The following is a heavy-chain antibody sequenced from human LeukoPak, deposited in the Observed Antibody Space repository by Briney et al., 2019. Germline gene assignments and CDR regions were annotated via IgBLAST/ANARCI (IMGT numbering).Heavy chain of an antibody. J-gene: IGHJ4*02. D-gene: IGHD6-19*01. CDR2: SDPEDGET. V-gene: IGHV1-24*01. CDR3: ATSLPPYSSGWYYFDY. CDR1: GYTLTELS. Sequence: ASVKVSCKVSGYTLTELSMHWVRQAPGKWLEWMGGSDPEDGETIYAQKFQGRVTMTEDTSTDTAYMELSSLRSEDTAVYYCATSLPPYSSGWYYFDYWGQGTLVTVSS.